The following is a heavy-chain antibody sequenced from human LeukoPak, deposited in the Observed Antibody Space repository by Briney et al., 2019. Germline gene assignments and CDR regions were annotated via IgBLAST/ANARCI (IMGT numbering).Heavy chain of an antibody. J-gene: IGHJ3*02. D-gene: IGHD6-19*01. Sequence: SETLSLTCTVSGGSISSSSYYWGWIRQPPGKGLEWIGSIYYSGSTYYNPSLKSRVTISVDTSKNQFSLKLSSVTAADTAVYYCATHTSSGWYLGIAFDIWGQGTMVTVSS. V-gene: IGHV4-39*01. CDR2: IYYSGST. CDR1: GGSISSSSYY. CDR3: ATHTSSGWYLGIAFDI.